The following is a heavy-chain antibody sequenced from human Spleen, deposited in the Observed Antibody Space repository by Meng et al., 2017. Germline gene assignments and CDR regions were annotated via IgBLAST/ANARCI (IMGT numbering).Heavy chain of an antibody. Sequence: GESLKIPCAASGFTFSSYSMNWVRQAPGKGLEWVSSISISSSYIYYADSVKGRFTISRDNAKNSLYLQMDSLRAEDTAVYYCARDRAFYSSGWPFDYWGQGTLVTVSS. D-gene: IGHD6-19*01. CDR2: ISISSSYI. CDR3: ARDRAFYSSGWPFDY. J-gene: IGHJ4*02. CDR1: GFTFSSYS. V-gene: IGHV3-21*01.